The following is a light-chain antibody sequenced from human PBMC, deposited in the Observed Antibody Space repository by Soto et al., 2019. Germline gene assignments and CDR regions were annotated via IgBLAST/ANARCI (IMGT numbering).Light chain of an antibody. CDR1: SSDIGGYNY. V-gene: IGLV2-8*01. CDR2: EVS. CDR3: SSYAGSNNFVL. J-gene: IGLJ2*01. Sequence: QSALTQPPSASGSPGQSVTISCTGTSSDIGGYNYVSWYQQHPGKAPKLMIFEVSKRPSGVPDRFSGSKSGNSASLTVSGLQAANEADYYCSSYAGSNNFVLFGGGIKLTVL.